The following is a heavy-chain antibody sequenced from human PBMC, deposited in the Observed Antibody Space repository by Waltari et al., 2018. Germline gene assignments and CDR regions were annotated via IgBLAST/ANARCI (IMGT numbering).Heavy chain of an antibody. V-gene: IGHV3-74*01. CDR3: ARFPYAGSTDGE. CDR1: GSTFSRSW. D-gene: IGHD1-26*01. J-gene: IGHJ4*02. CDR2: IKSDGTVT. Sequence: EVRLAESGGGLVRPGGSLRLSCVGTGSTFSRSWIHWVRQAPGKGLRWLSRIKSDGTVTFYADSVRGRFIISRDNAKNTAYLQMNSLTDDDTAMYYCARFPYAGSTDGEWGQGTLV.